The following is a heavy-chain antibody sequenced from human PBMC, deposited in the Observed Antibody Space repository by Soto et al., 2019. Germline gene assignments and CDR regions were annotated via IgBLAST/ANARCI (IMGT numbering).Heavy chain of an antibody. J-gene: IGHJ5*02. CDR1: GGSISSGGYY. CDR2: IYYSGST. V-gene: IGHV4-31*03. CDR3: AISSGYADWFDP. D-gene: IGHD3-22*01. Sequence: SETLSLTCTVSGGSISSGGYYWSWIRQHPGKGLEWIGYIYYSGSTYYNPSLKSRVTISVDTSKNQFSLRLRSVTAADTAVYYCAISSGYADWFDPWGQGTLVTVSS.